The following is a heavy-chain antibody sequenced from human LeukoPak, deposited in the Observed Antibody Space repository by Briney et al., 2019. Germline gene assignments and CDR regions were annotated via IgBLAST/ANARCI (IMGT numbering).Heavy chain of an antibody. Sequence: SETLSLTCAVYGGSFSGYYWSWIRQPPGKGLEWIGEINHSGSTNYNPSLKSRVTISVDTSKNQFSLKLSSVTAADTAVYYCARWGYYYDSSGYYYGRYQYYFDYWGQGTLVTVSS. D-gene: IGHD3-22*01. CDR2: INHSGST. CDR1: GGSFSGYY. J-gene: IGHJ4*02. CDR3: ARWGYYYDSSGYYYGRYQYYFDY. V-gene: IGHV4-34*01.